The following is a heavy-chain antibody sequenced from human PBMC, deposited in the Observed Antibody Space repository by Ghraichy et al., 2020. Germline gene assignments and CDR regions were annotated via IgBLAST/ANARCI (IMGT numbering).Heavy chain of an antibody. V-gene: IGHV3-74*01. CDR2: INSDGSST. Sequence: LSLTCAASGFTFSSYWMHWVRQAPGKGLVWVSRINSDGSSTSYADSVNGRFTISRDNAKNTLYLQMNSLRAEDTAVYYCARDTLRGSAGYYYYGMDVWGQGTTVTVSS. CDR1: GFTFSSYW. J-gene: IGHJ6*02. CDR3: ARDTLRGSAGYYYYGMDV. D-gene: IGHD3-10*01.